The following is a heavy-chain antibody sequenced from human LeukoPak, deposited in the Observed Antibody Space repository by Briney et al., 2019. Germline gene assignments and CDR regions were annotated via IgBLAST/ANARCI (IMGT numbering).Heavy chain of an antibody. CDR3: ARDSDFWSGYYYFDY. J-gene: IGHJ4*02. CDR1: GGSISRADYY. CDR2: IYYSGST. V-gene: IGHV4-30-4*08. D-gene: IGHD3-3*01. Sequence: SQTLSLTCTVSGGSISRADYYWSWIRRPPGKGLEWIGYIYYSGSTYYNPSLKSRATISVDTSKSQFSLKLSSVTAADTAVYYCARDSDFWSGYYYFDYWGQGTLVTVSS.